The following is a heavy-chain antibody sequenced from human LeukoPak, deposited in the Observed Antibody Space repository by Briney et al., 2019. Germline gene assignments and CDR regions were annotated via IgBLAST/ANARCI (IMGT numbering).Heavy chain of an antibody. Sequence: ASVKVSCKASGYTFTDFFIHWVRQAPGQGLEWMGWIQTKTGVTSYAQNLQGRVTMTRDTSISTAYMELSRLRSDDTAVYYCARDSPYHYSSGGISPFDYWGQGTLVTVSS. J-gene: IGHJ4*02. D-gene: IGHD6-19*01. CDR1: GYTFTDFF. CDR3: ARDSPYHYSSGGISPFDY. CDR2: IQTKTGVT. V-gene: IGHV1-2*02.